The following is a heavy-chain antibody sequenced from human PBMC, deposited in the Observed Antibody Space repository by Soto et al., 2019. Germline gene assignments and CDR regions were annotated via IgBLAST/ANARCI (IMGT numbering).Heavy chain of an antibody. D-gene: IGHD3-10*01. CDR2: ISGSGGST. Sequence: GGSLRLSCAASGFTFSTYAMRWVRQAPGKGLVWVSAISGSGGSTFYADSVKGRFTISRDNSMNTLYLQMNSLRTEDTAVYYCAHPRGFGVFDAYDIWGQGTKVTVSS. CDR3: AHPRGFGVFDAYDI. V-gene: IGHV3-23*01. J-gene: IGHJ3*02. CDR1: GFTFSTYA.